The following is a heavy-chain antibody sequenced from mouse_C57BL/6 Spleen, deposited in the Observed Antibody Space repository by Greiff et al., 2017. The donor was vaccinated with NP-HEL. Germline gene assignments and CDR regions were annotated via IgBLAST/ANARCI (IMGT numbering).Heavy chain of an antibody. V-gene: IGHV6-6*01. D-gene: IGHD2-2*01. CDR3: TRGVKNYAMDY. CDR2: IRNKANNHAT. J-gene: IGHJ4*01. Sequence: DVKLVESGGGLVQPGGSMKLSCAASGFTFSDAWMDWVRQSPEKGLEWVAEIRNKANNHATYYSESVKGRLTISRDDSKSSVYLQMNSVRAEDTGIYYCTRGVKNYAMDYWGQGTSVTVSS. CDR1: GFTFSDAW.